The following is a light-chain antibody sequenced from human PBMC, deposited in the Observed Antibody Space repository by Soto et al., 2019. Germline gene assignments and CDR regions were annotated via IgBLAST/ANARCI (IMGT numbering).Light chain of an antibody. CDR3: QQSYTTPIT. Sequence: DIQMTQSPSSVSASVGDRFTITCRASQGISSWLAWYQQKQGKXPKXXIYAASSLQSGVPSRFSGSGSGTDLTITISSLQPEDFETYYCQQSYTTPITFGRGTRLEIK. CDR1: QGISSW. V-gene: IGKV1-12*01. CDR2: AAS. J-gene: IGKJ5*01.